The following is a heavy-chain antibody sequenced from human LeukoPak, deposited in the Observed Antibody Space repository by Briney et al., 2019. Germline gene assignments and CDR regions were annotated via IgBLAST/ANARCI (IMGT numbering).Heavy chain of an antibody. J-gene: IGHJ4*02. Sequence: SVKVSCKASGGTFSSYAISWVRQAPGQGLEWMGGIIPIFGTANYAQKFQGRVTITTDESTSTAYMELSSLRSEDTAVYYCARDGTYSSGWSRLGYWGQGTLVTVSS. CDR3: ARDGTYSSGWSRLGY. CDR1: GGTFSSYA. CDR2: IIPIFGTA. V-gene: IGHV1-69*05. D-gene: IGHD6-19*01.